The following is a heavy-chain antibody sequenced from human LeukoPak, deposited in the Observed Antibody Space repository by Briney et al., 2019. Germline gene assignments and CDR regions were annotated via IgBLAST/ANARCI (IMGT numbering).Heavy chain of an antibody. D-gene: IGHD5-24*01. Sequence: GGSLRLSCAASGFTFSSYEMNWVRQAPGKGLEWVSYISSSGSTIYYADSVKGRFTISRDNAKNSLYLQMNSLRAEDTAVYYCARLEMATNAPADDAFDIWGQGTMVTVSS. CDR3: ARLEMATNAPADDAFDI. CDR2: ISSSGSTI. V-gene: IGHV3-48*03. CDR1: GFTFSSYE. J-gene: IGHJ3*02.